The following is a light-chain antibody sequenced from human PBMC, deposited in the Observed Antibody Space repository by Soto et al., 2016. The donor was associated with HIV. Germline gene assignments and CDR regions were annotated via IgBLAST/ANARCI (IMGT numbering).Light chain of an antibody. J-gene: IGKJ4*01. Sequence: AIRMTQSPSSLSASTGDTVTITCRASQGISSSLAWYQQKSGEIPKLLLYGSSNLQSGVPTRISGSGSGTVFTLTISYLQSEDFATYYCQQYYSYPITFGEGTK. V-gene: IGKV1-8*01. CDR3: QQYYSYPIT. CDR2: GSS. CDR1: QGISSS.